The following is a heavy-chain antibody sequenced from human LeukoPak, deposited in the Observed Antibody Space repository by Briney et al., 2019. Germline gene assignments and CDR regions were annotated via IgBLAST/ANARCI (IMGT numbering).Heavy chain of an antibody. CDR1: GFTFSSYA. CDR2: ISGIGGST. CDR3: ANGPNYDSSGFDY. J-gene: IGHJ4*02. D-gene: IGHD3-22*01. V-gene: IGHV3-23*01. Sequence: GGSLRLSCAASGFTFSSYAMSWVRQAPGKGLEWVSAISGIGGSTYYADSVKGRFTISRDNSKNTLYLQMNSLRAEDTAVYYCANGPNYDSSGFDYWGQGTLVTVSS.